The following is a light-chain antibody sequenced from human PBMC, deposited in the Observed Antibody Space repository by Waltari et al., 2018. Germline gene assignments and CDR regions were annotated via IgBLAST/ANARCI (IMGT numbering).Light chain of an antibody. Sequence: DIQMTQSSSTLPASVGDRVTITCRASQSIGSSLAWYQQKPGKAPKVVIYEASSLESGVPSRFSGSGSGTEFTLTISSLQPDDFATYYCQQCNSYLLTFGGGTKVEIK. CDR2: EAS. V-gene: IGKV1-5*03. J-gene: IGKJ4*01. CDR1: QSIGSS. CDR3: QQCNSYLLT.